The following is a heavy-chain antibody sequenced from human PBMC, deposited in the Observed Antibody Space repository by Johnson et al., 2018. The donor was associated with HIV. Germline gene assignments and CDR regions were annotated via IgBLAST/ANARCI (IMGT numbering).Heavy chain of an antibody. Sequence: QVQLVESGGGVVQPGRSLRLSCAASGFTFSSYAMHWVRQAPGKGLEWVAVISYDGSNKYYADSVKGRFTISRDNSKNTLYLQMNSLETEDTAMYYCAKKMARDIGDAFDIWGQGTMVTVSS. CDR2: ISYDGSNK. CDR1: GFTFSSYA. J-gene: IGHJ3*02. CDR3: AKKMARDIGDAFDI. V-gene: IGHV3-30-3*02. D-gene: IGHD2-15*01.